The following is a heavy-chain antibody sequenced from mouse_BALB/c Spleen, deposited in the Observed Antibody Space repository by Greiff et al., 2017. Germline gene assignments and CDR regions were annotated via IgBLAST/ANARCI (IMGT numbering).Heavy chain of an antibody. CDR1: GYSITSCYY. CDR2: ISYDGSN. D-gene: IGHD4-1*02. Sequence: VQLKESGPGLVKPSQSLSLTCSVTGYSITSCYYWNWIRQFPGNKLEWMGFISYDGSNNYNPSLKNRISITRDTSKNQFFLKLNSVTTEDTATYYCASNWAWFAYWGQGTLVTVSA. J-gene: IGHJ3*01. V-gene: IGHV3-6*02. CDR3: ASNWAWFAY.